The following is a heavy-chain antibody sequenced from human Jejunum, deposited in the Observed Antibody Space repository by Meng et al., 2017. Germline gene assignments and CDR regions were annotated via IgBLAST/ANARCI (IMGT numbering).Heavy chain of an antibody. D-gene: IGHD1-26*01. Sequence: VLLVEAGGGLVQPGGSLRLSCAASGFTFSSYGMGWVRQAPGKGLEWVSALSGSGGNTYYADPVKGRFTISRDNSKNTLYLQMNSLTAEDTALYYCAKELGARLPFDYWGQGTLVTVSS. CDR3: AKELGARLPFDY. J-gene: IGHJ4*02. CDR2: LSGSGGNT. CDR1: GFTFSSYG. V-gene: IGHV3-23*04.